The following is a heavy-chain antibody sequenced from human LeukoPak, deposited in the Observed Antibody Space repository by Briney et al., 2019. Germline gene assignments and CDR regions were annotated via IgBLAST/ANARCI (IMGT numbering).Heavy chain of an antibody. CDR2: ILVAGDT. Sequence: GGSLRLSCAASGFVFSNYDMHWVRQSTRKGLEWVAHILVAGDTQYADSVRGRFTISRDDAKKSLYLQMNSLRAEDTAVYYCVRDADGGNSWFDSWGQGTLVTVSS. D-gene: IGHD4-23*01. J-gene: IGHJ5*01. CDR1: GFVFSNYD. V-gene: IGHV3-13*01. CDR3: VRDADGGNSWFDS.